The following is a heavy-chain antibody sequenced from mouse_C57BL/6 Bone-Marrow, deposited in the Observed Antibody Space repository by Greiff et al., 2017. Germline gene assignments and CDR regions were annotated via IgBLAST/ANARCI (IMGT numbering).Heavy chain of an antibody. CDR1: GFTFSSYA. Sequence: EVMLVESGGDLVKPGGSLKLSCAASGFTFSSYAMSWVRQTPDKRLEWVATISSGGSYTYYPDSVKGRFTISRDNAKNTLYLQMSSLKSEDTAMYYCARQDSFDYWGQGTTLTVSS. CDR3: ARQDSFDY. J-gene: IGHJ2*01. CDR2: ISSGGSYT. V-gene: IGHV5-6*01.